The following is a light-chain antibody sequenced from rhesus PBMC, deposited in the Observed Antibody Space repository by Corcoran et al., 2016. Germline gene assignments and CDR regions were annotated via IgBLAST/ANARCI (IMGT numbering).Light chain of an antibody. CDR3: QQRNSLT. J-gene: IGKJ4*01. Sequence: DIQSTQSPSSLSASVGDRVTITCRASQGISSYLAWYQQKPRKVPKLLIYEASNLQSGVPSRYSGSGSGTDFNLTISSLQPEDFAGYYYQQRNSLTFGGGTKGEIK. CDR2: EAS. V-gene: IGKV1-38*01. CDR1: QGISSY.